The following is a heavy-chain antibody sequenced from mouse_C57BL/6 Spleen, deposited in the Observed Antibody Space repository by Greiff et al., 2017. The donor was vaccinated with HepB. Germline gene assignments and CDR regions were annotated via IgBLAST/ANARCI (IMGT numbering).Heavy chain of an antibody. V-gene: IGHV1-59*01. CDR3: ARRSYGSSYWYFDV. CDR2: IDPSDSYT. CDR1: GYTFTSYW. D-gene: IGHD1-1*01. J-gene: IGHJ1*03. Sequence: QVQLQQSGAELVRPGTSVKLSCKASGYTFTSYWMHWVKQRPGQGLEWIGVIDPSDSYTNYNQKFKGKATLTVDTSSSTAYMQLSSLTSEDSAVYYCARRSYGSSYWYFDVWGTGTTVTVSS.